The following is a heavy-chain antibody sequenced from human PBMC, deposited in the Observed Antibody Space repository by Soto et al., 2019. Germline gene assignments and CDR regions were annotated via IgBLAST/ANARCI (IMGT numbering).Heavy chain of an antibody. V-gene: IGHV4-4*02. CDR1: GGSISSSNC. CDR3: ARVSGSYYYGMDV. CDR2: IYHSGST. Sequence: QVQLQESGPGLVKPSGTLSLTCAVSGGSISSSNCWSWVRQPPGKGLEWIGEIYHSGSTNFNPSLQSRVTISVDQSKNQFSLKLNSVTAADTAVYYCARVSGSYYYGMDVWGQGTTVTVSS. J-gene: IGHJ6*02.